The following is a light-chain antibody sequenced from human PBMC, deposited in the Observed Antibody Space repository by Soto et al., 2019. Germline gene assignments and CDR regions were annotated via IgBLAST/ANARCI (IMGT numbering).Light chain of an antibody. CDR3: LQDYNYPWT. J-gene: IGKJ1*01. Sequence: AIQMTQSPSSLSASEGDSVAITCRASQGIRGDLAWYQQKPGQAPKLLIYSTSNLQSGVPSRFTGSGSGTDFTLTISSLQPEDFATYYCLQDYNYPWTFGQGTKVEIK. CDR2: STS. V-gene: IGKV1-6*01. CDR1: QGIRGD.